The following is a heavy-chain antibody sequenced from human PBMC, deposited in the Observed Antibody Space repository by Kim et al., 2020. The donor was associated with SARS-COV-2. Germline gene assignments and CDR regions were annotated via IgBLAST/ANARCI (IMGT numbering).Heavy chain of an antibody. Sequence: SETLSLTCTVSGGSVSSGSYYWSWIRQPPGKGLEWIGYIYYSGSTNYNPSLKSRVTISVDTSKNQFSLKLSSVTAADTAVYYCARVLYDNLDINWFDLWGQGTLATVCS. D-gene: IGHD3-9*01. CDR2: IYYSGST. CDR1: GGSVSSGSYY. V-gene: IGHV4-61*01. CDR3: ARVLYDNLDINWFDL. J-gene: IGHJ5*02.